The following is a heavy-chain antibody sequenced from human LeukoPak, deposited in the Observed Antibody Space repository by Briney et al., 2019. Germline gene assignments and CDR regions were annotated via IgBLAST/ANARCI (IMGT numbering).Heavy chain of an antibody. Sequence: ASVKVSCKASGGTFSSYAISWVRQAPGQGLEWMGRIIPILGIANYAQKFQGRVTITADKSTSTAYMELSSPRSEDTAVYYCAREAYCGGDCYLGLDWGQGTLVTVSS. CDR3: AREAYCGGDCYLGLD. J-gene: IGHJ4*02. V-gene: IGHV1-69*04. CDR2: IIPILGIA. CDR1: GGTFSSYA. D-gene: IGHD2-21*02.